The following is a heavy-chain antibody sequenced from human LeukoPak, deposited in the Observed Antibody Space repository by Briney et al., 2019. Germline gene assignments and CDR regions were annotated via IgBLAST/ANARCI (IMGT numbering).Heavy chain of an antibody. Sequence: SETLSLTCTVSGGSISSRSYYWSWIRQPPGKGLEWIGYIYYSGSTNYNPSLKSRVTISVDTSKNQFSLKLSSVTAADTAVYYCARVADYALKDWGQGTLVTVSS. V-gene: IGHV4-61*01. CDR3: ARVADYALKD. CDR1: GGSISSRSYY. D-gene: IGHD2-2*01. J-gene: IGHJ4*02. CDR2: IYYSGST.